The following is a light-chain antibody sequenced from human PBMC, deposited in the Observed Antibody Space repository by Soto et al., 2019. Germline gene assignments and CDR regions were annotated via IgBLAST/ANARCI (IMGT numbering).Light chain of an antibody. V-gene: IGLV2-8*01. CDR1: SSDIGAYNY. Sequence: QSALTQPPSASGSPGQSVTISCTGTSSDIGAYNYVSWYQQHPGKSPKLLIHEVSRRPSDIPDRFSGSQSGNTASLTVSGLQADDEADYYCRSYAGNSNWGFGGGTKLTVL. CDR2: EVS. J-gene: IGLJ3*02. CDR3: RSYAGNSNWG.